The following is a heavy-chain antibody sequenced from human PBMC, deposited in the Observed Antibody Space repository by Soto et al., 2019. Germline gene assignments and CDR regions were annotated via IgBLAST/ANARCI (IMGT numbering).Heavy chain of an antibody. CDR3: ARETSYFDY. J-gene: IGHJ4*02. Sequence: QIQVLQSGAEVKKPGPSVKVTCKASAYTFRNFGISWVRQAPGQGLEWMGWISAYNANANYAQKFQGRLTMTADTSTSTAYMELRSLRSDDTAVYYCARETSYFDYWGQGTLVTVSS. D-gene: IGHD4-17*01. CDR1: AYTFRNFG. V-gene: IGHV1-18*01. CDR2: ISAYNANA.